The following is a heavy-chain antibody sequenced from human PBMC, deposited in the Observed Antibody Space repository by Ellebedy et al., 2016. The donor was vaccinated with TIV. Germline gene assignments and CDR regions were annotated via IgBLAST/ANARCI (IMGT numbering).Heavy chain of an antibody. Sequence: GESLKISXSASGFAFGTYSMSWVRQGPVKGLEWIASMNVPGTDIYYADSVKGRFTISRDNSKNVLYLQMNGLRVEDTAMYYCAKPARTDATDYWGQGTLVTVSS. CDR2: MNVPGTDI. CDR3: AKPARTDATDY. V-gene: IGHV3-23*01. D-gene: IGHD4-17*01. CDR1: GFAFGTYS. J-gene: IGHJ4*02.